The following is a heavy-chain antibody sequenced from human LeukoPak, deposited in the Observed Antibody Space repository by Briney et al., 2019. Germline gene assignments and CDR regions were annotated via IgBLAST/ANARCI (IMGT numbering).Heavy chain of an antibody. CDR1: GFTLSN. J-gene: IGHJ6*03. CDR2: ISSSSLYI. V-gene: IGHV3-21*01. CDR3: ARSELGYSYHYMDV. D-gene: IGHD7-27*01. Sequence: GGSLRLSCAASGFTLSNMKWVRQAPGKGLEWVSSISSSSLYIYYADSVKGRFTISRDNAKNSLYLQMNGLRAEDTAVYYCARSELGYSYHYMDVWGKGTTVTVSS.